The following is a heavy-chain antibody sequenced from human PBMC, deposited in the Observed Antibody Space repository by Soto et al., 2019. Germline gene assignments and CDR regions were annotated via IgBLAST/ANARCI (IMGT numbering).Heavy chain of an antibody. CDR1: GFTFITYW. Sequence: SLRLSCAASGFTFITYWMHWVRQAPGSGLVWVSRLNSDGSGTDYADSVKGRFTISRDDAKNTLYLQMNSLRAEDTAIYYCARELSAFGMDVWGQGTTVTVSS. J-gene: IGHJ6*02. CDR3: ARELSAFGMDV. CDR2: LNSDGSGT. V-gene: IGHV3-74*01. D-gene: IGHD3-16*02.